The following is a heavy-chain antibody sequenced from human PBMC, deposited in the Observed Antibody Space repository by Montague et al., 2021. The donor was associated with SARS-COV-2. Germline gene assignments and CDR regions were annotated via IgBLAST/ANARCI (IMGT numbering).Heavy chain of an antibody. D-gene: IGHD3-16*02. CDR3: ARDRGMITFGGVIVIDGMDV. CDR2: ISYDGSNK. CDR1: GFTFSSYA. Sequence: SLRLSCAASGFTFSSYAMHWVRQAPGKGLKWVAVISYDGSNKYYADSVKGRFTISRDNSKNTLYLQMNSLRAEDTAVYYCARDRGMITFGGVIVIDGMDVWGQGTTVTVSS. V-gene: IGHV3-30-3*01. J-gene: IGHJ6*02.